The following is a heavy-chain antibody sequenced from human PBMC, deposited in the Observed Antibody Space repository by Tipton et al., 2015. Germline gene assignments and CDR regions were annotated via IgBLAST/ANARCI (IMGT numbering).Heavy chain of an antibody. CDR3: ATKVDTALYNYYYYGMDV. Sequence: SLRLSCAASGFRFSAFWMKWVRQAPGKGLEWVSTISGSGITTYYADSVKGRFTISRDNPMSTLFLQMNNLRAEDTAVYYCATKVDTALYNYYYYGMDVWGQGTTVTVSS. J-gene: IGHJ6*02. CDR2: ISGSGITT. CDR1: GFRFSAFW. V-gene: IGHV3-23*01. D-gene: IGHD5-18*01.